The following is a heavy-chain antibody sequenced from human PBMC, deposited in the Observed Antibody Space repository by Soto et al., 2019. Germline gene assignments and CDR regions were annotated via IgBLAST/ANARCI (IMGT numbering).Heavy chain of an antibody. CDR3: QRESDN. CDR1: GFTFISYA. CDR2: ISGSGGGT. J-gene: IGHJ4*02. Sequence: GGSXRLSCSASGFTFISYAMSWVRQAPGKGLEWVSTISGSGGGTYYADSMNGRFTISRDNSKNTLYLQMYSLRVEDTAVYYCQRESDNWGQGTLVTVSS. V-gene: IGHV3-23*01.